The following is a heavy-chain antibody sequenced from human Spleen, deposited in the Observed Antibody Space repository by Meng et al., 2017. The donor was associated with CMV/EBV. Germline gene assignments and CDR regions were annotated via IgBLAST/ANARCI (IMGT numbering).Heavy chain of an antibody. D-gene: IGHD4-11*01. J-gene: IGHJ4*02. CDR2: IKEDESAK. V-gene: IGHV3-7*04. CDR1: GFTFSSHW. Sequence: GESLKISCAASGFTFSSHWMNWVRQAPGKGLEWVANIKEDESAKFYADSVKGRFTISRDNAKNSLYLQMNSLRAEDTAVYYCARGGDYSVFEYWGQGTLVTVSS. CDR3: ARGGDYSVFEY.